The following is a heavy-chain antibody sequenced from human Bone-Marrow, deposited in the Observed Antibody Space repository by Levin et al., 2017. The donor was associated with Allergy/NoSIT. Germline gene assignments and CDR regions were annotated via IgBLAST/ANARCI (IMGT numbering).Heavy chain of an antibody. CDR3: ARGRGYYDSSGYYHY. Sequence: SETLSLTCAVYGGSFSGYYWSWIRQPPGKGLEWIGEINHSGSTNYNPSLKSRVTISVDTSKNQFSLKLSSVTAADTAVYYCARGRGYYDSSGYYHYWGQGTLVTVSS. J-gene: IGHJ4*02. CDR2: INHSGST. V-gene: IGHV4-34*01. CDR1: GGSFSGYY. D-gene: IGHD3-22*01.